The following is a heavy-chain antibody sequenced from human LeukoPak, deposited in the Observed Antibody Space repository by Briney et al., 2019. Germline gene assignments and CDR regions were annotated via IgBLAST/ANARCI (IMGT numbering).Heavy chain of an antibody. CDR2: IIPIFGTA. CDR3: ARHLTPYSSSRYYYYYMDV. J-gene: IGHJ6*03. D-gene: IGHD6-6*01. V-gene: IGHV1-69*05. CDR1: GGTFSSYA. Sequence: GASVKVSCKASGGTFSSYAISWVRQAPGQGLEWMGRIIPIFGTANYAQKFQGRVTITTDESTSTAYMELSSLRSEDTAVYYCARHLTPYSSSRYYYYYMDVWGKGTTVTVSS.